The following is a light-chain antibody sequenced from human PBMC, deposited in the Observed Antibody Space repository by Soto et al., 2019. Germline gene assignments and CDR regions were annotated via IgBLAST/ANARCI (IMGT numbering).Light chain of an antibody. CDR3: QQYDNYQVT. CDR2: DAS. Sequence: DIQMTQSPSTLSASVGDRVTISCRASQSVGSWLAWYQQKPGKAPKFLIHDASTLKSGVPSRFSGSGSGIECPLTISSLQPDDFAPYYCQQYDNYQVTVGGGTKAE. CDR1: QSVGSW. J-gene: IGKJ4*01. V-gene: IGKV1-5*01.